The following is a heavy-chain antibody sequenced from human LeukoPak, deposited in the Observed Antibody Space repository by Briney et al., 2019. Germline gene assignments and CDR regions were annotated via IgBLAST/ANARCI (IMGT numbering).Heavy chain of an antibody. CDR2: ISYDGSNK. D-gene: IGHD6-13*01. J-gene: IGHJ3*02. V-gene: IGHV3-30*18. CDR1: GFTFSSYG. Sequence: GSLRLSCVASGFTFSSYGMHWVRQAPGKGLEWVAVISYDGSNKYYADSVKGRFTISRDNSKNTLYLQMNSLRAEDTAVYYCAKLAIVIAAAGNDAFDIWGQGTMVTVSS. CDR3: AKLAIVIAAAGNDAFDI.